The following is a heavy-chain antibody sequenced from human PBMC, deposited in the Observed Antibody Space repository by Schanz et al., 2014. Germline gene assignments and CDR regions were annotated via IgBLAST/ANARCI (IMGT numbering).Heavy chain of an antibody. CDR3: AKDYQDCSSTSCYLWENYYMDV. J-gene: IGHJ6*03. V-gene: IGHV3-30*18. CDR2: ISYDGSSK. D-gene: IGHD2-2*01. CDR1: GFTFRSYG. Sequence: QVQLVESGGGVVQPGRSLRLSCAASGFTFRSYGMHWVRQAPGKGLEWVALISYDGSSKNHADSVQGRFTISRDSSKNTLYLQMNSLRAEDTAVYYCAKDYQDCSSTSCYLWENYYMDVWGKGTTVTGSS.